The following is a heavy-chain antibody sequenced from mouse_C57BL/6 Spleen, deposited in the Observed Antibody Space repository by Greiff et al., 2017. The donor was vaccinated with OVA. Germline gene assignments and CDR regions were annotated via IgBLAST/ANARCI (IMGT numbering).Heavy chain of an antibody. CDR1: GFTFSDAW. V-gene: IGHV6-6*01. Sequence: EVQLVESGGGLVQPGGSMKLSCAASGFTFSDAWMDWVRQSPEKGLEWVAEIRNKANNHATYYAESVKGRFTISRDDSKSSVYLQMNSLRAEDTGIYYCTRLSGYDAMDYWGQGTSVTVSS. CDR2: IRNKANNHAT. J-gene: IGHJ4*01. D-gene: IGHD1-3*01. CDR3: TRLSGYDAMDY.